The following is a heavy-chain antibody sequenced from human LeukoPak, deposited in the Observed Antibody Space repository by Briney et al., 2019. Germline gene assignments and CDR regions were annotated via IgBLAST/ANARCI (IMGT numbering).Heavy chain of an antibody. D-gene: IGHD2-15*01. CDR3: ARDKNGGNPDGMDV. CDR2: ISYDGSNK. Sequence: GGSLRLSCAASGFTFSSYAMHWVRQAPGKGLEWMAVISYDGSNKYYADSVKGRFTISRDNSKNTLYPQMNSLRAEDTAVYYCARDKNGGNPDGMDVWGQGTTVTVSS. V-gene: IGHV3-30*14. CDR1: GFTFSSYA. J-gene: IGHJ6*02.